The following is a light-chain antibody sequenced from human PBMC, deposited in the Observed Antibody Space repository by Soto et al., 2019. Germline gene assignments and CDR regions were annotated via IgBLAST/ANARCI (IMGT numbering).Light chain of an antibody. Sequence: QSVMTQPPSASGSPGQSVTISCTGTSSDIGAYNYVSWFQQHPGEAPKLIISEVNKRPSGVPDRFSGSKSGNTASLTVSGLHAEDEADYYCTSYGGRDNLMFGGGTKLTVL. J-gene: IGLJ3*02. CDR2: EVN. CDR1: SSDIGAYNY. V-gene: IGLV2-8*01. CDR3: TSYGGRDNLM.